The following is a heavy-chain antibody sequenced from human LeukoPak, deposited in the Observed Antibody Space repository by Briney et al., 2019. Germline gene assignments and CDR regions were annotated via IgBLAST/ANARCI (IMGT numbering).Heavy chain of an antibody. J-gene: IGHJ4*02. CDR2: IIPIFGTA. D-gene: IGHD3-16*02. Sequence: SVKVSCKASGGTFSSYAISWVRQAPGQGLEWMGGIIPIFGTANYAQNFQGRVTITADESTSTVYMELSSLRSEDTAVYYCARVHYDYVWGSYLDDYWGQGTLVTVSS. V-gene: IGHV1-69*13. CDR3: ARVHYDYVWGSYLDDY. CDR1: GGTFSSYA.